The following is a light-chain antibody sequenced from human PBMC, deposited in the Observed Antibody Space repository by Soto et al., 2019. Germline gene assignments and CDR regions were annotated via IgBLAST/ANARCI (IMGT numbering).Light chain of an antibody. CDR1: QSVGSN. J-gene: IGKJ3*01. CDR2: GAS. V-gene: IGKV3-15*01. Sequence: EIVMTQSPATLSVSPGERATLSCRASQSVGSNLAWYQQNPGQAPRLLIYGASTRATDIPARFSGSGSGTGFTLTVSSLQSEDFAVYCCLQYSYWPLFTFGPGTEVYI. CDR3: LQYSYWPLFT.